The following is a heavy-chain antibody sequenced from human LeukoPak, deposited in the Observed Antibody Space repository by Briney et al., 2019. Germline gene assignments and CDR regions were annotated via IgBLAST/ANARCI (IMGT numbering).Heavy chain of an antibody. Sequence: GRSLRLSCAASGFTFSSYGMHWVRQAPGKGLEWVAVISYDGSNKYYADSVKGRFTISRDNAKNSLYLQMNSLRDEDTAVYYCASQYSSSWYWFDPWGQGTRVTVSS. V-gene: IGHV3-30*03. CDR2: ISYDGSNK. D-gene: IGHD6-13*01. CDR1: GFTFSSYG. CDR3: ASQYSSSWYWFDP. J-gene: IGHJ5*02.